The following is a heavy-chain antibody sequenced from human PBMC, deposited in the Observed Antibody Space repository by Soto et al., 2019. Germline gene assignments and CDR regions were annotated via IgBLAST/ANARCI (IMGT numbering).Heavy chain of an antibody. CDR1: NGSISTYY. CDR3: AKDYLWTGFDP. J-gene: IGHJ5*02. D-gene: IGHD2-21*01. Sequence: ETLSLTCTVSNGSISTYYWSWVRQAPGKGLEWIGYVYYSGTTNYNPSLKSRVTISVDTSKNQFSLKLKSVTAADTAVYYCAKDYLWTGFDPWGQGILVTVSS. CDR2: VYYSGTT. V-gene: IGHV4-59*01.